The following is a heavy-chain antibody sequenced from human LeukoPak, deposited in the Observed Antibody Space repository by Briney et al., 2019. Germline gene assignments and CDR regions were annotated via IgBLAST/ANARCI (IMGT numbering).Heavy chain of an antibody. CDR2: ISSSSSYI. Sequence: GGSLRLSCAASGFTFSSYSMNWVRQAPGKGLEWVSSISSSSSYIYYADSVKGRFTISRDNAKNSLYLQMNSLRAEDTAVYYCARDLAGYSSGWNAFDIWGQGTVVTVSS. V-gene: IGHV3-21*01. D-gene: IGHD6-19*01. CDR1: GFTFSSYS. J-gene: IGHJ3*02. CDR3: ARDLAGYSSGWNAFDI.